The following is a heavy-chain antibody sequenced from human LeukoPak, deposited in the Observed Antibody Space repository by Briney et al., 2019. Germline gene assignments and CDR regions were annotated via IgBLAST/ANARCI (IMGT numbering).Heavy chain of an antibody. CDR3: TKGRGI. J-gene: IGHJ4*02. V-gene: IGHV4-61*09. Sequence: SETLSLTCTVSGGSISSGSYDWYWIRQPAGKGLEWIGHIYTSGSTDYNPSLKSRVTISVATSKNHFSLKLTSVTAADTAIYYCTKGRGIWGQGTLVTVSS. D-gene: IGHD3-10*01. CDR2: IYTSGST. CDR1: GGSISSGSYD.